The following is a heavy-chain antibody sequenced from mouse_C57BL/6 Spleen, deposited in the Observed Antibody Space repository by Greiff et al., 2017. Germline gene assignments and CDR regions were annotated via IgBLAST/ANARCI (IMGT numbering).Heavy chain of an antibody. CDR2: IYPGDGDT. CDR1: GYAFSSYW. Sequence: QVQLKQSGAELVKPGASVKISCKASGYAFSSYWMNWVKQRPGKGLEWIGQIYPGDGDTNYNGKFKGKATLTADKSSSTAYMQLSSLTSEDSAVYFCASLQLRLHYFDYWGQGTTLTVSS. J-gene: IGHJ2*01. CDR3: ASLQLRLHYFDY. D-gene: IGHD3-2*02. V-gene: IGHV1-80*01.